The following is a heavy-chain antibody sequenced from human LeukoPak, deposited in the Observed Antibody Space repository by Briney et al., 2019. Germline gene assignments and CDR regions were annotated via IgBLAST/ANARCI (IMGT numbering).Heavy chain of an antibody. D-gene: IGHD3-22*01. V-gene: IGHV1-18*01. J-gene: IGHJ4*02. Sequence: ASVKVSCKASGYTFTSYGISWVRQAPGQGLEWMGWISAYNGNTNYAQKLQGRVTMTTDTSTSTAYMELSSLRSEDTAVYYCAREFDGVYYDSSGYYLDYWGQGTLVTVSS. CDR3: AREFDGVYYDSSGYYLDY. CDR2: ISAYNGNT. CDR1: GYTFTSYG.